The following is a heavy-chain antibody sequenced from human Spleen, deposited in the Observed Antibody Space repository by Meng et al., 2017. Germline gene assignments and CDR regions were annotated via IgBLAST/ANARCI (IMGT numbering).Heavy chain of an antibody. Sequence: DSAAVLDTAPQPLALTVTAFCGATRSYYWSWIRQPPGKGLEWIWYFYHSGSTNYTPSLKSRVTISVDTSKNQFSLKLSSVTAADTAVYYCARVGVDIVMVDEWYFDLWGSGTLVTVSS. CDR3: ARVGVDIVMVDEWYFDL. J-gene: IGHJ2*01. CDR2: FYHSGST. D-gene: IGHD5-18*01. CDR1: CGATRSYY. V-gene: IGHV4-59*01.